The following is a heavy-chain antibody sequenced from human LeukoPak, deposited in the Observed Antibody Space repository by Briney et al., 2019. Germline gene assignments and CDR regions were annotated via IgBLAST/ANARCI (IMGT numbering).Heavy chain of an antibody. CDR1: GYTFTGYY. D-gene: IGHD2-15*01. J-gene: IGHJ4*02. CDR2: INPNSGGT. Sequence: VASVKVSCKASGYTFTGYYMHWVGQAPEQGLEWMGWINPNSGGTNYAQKFQGRVTMTRDTSISTAYMELSRLRSDDTAVYYCARERTLTSCYDYWGQGTLVTVSS. CDR3: ARERTLTSCYDY. V-gene: IGHV1-2*02.